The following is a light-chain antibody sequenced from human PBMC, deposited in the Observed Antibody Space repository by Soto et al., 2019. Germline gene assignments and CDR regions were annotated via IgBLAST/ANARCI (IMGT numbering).Light chain of an antibody. CDR1: SFKN. J-gene: IGLJ3*02. V-gene: IGLV2-14*03. CDR2: AVT. CDR3: CSYTASDLWV. Sequence: QSALTQPASVSGSPGQSITISCTGTSFKNVSWYQQHPGQAPKLLISAVTQRPSGVPDRFSGSKSGNTASLTISGLQADDEADYFCCSYTASDLWVFGGGTKVTVL.